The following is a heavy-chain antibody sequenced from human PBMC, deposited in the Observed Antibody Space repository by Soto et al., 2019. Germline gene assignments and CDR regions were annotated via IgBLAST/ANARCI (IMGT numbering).Heavy chain of an antibody. CDR3: ARDMGGYYFEPNDY. CDR2: ITANNVNT. CDR1: GYTFTSYG. D-gene: IGHD3-22*01. Sequence: SVKVSCKTSGYTFTSYGISWVRQAPGQGLEWMGWITANNVNTNYAQKFQGRVTMTTDTSTATAYMELRSLRSDDTAVYYCARDMGGYYFEPNDYWGQGTLVTVSS. J-gene: IGHJ4*02. V-gene: IGHV1-18*01.